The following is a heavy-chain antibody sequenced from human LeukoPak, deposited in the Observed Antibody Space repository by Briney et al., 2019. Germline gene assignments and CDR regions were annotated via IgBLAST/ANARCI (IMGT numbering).Heavy chain of an antibody. D-gene: IGHD1-14*01. V-gene: IGHV4-59*01. J-gene: IGHJ3*02. CDR2: IYYSGST. CDR3: ARKGPEDAFDI. Sequence: SETLSLTCTVSGGSISNYYWSWIRQPPGKGLEGIGYIYYSGSTKYNPSLKSRVTISVDTSKNQFSLRLSPVTAADTAVYYCARKGPEDAFDIWGQGTMVSVSS. CDR1: GGSISNYY.